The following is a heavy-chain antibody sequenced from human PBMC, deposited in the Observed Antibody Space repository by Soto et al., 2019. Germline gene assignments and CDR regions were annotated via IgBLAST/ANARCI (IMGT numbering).Heavy chain of an antibody. Sequence: GGSLRLSCAASGFPFSSYSMNWVRQAPGKGLEWVSYISSSSSTIYYADSVKGRFTISRDNAKNSLYLQMNSLRAEDTAVYYCARDPPVMTTGPDAFDIWGRGTMVTVSS. CDR2: ISSSSSTI. V-gene: IGHV3-48*01. D-gene: IGHD4-17*01. CDR3: ARDPPVMTTGPDAFDI. J-gene: IGHJ3*02. CDR1: GFPFSSYS.